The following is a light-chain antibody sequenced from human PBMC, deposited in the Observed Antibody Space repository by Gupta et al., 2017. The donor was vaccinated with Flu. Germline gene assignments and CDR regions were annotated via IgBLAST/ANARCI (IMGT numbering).Light chain of an antibody. CDR2: TGS. J-gene: IGKJ4*01. CDR3: RQRLDFPIT. V-gene: IGKV2-40*01. CDR1: ETLFDRHNGKTY. Sequence: DILMTQTPLILPVTPGEPASIFCQSNETLFDRHNGKTYLDWYLQRPGQSPQLLIYTGSSRACGVPDRFNGSGSGIDFTLKISRGEADDVGIYYCRQRLDFPITFGGGTXVEI.